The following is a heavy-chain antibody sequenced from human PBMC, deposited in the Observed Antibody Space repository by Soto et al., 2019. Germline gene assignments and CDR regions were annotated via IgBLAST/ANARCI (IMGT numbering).Heavy chain of an antibody. CDR3: AKDEGVGATLGRPDY. D-gene: IGHD1-26*01. CDR2: LSNDGSRK. V-gene: IGHV3-30*18. Sequence: QVQLVESGGGVVQPGRSLRLSCAASGFSFSYYAMHWVRQAPGKGLEWVAILSNDGSRKYYADSVKGRFTISRDNSKNTVYLQTDSLRAEDTALYYCAKDEGVGATLGRPDYWGQGTLVTVSS. J-gene: IGHJ4*02. CDR1: GFSFSYYA.